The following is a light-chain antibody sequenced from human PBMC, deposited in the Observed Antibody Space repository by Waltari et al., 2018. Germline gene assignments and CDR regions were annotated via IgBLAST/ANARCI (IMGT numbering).Light chain of an antibody. CDR1: DLGVKY. CDR3: QTWDSNTVV. J-gene: IGLJ3*02. Sequence: YELTQPPSVSVSAGQTVSITCSGDDLGVKYTCWYQQRSGQSPVLVISQYTKRPSGIPERFSGSTSGNTATLTISETQALDEADYYCQTWDSNTVVFGGGTKLTVL. CDR2: QYT. V-gene: IGLV3-1*01.